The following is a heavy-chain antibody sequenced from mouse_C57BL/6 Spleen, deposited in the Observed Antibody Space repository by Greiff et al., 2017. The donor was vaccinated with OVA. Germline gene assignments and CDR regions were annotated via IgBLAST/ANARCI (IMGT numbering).Heavy chain of an antibody. CDR1: GFTFSDYG. J-gene: IGHJ2*01. D-gene: IGHD4-1*01. CDR2: ISSGSSTI. Sequence: EVKLVESGGGLVKPGGSLKLSCAASGFTFSDYGMHWVRQAPEKGLEWVAYISSGSSTIYYADTVKGRFTISRDNAKNTLFLQMTSLRSEDTAMYYCASRGGTGCFDYWGQGTTLTVSS. V-gene: IGHV5-17*01. CDR3: ASRGGTGCFDY.